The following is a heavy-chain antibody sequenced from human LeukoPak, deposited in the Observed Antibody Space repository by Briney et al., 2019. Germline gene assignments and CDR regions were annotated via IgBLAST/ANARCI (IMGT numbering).Heavy chain of an antibody. V-gene: IGHV4-4*07. CDR1: GGSISSYY. CDR3: AREVRNIATAGTFYYYMDV. D-gene: IGHD6-13*01. J-gene: IGHJ6*03. CDR2: IYTSGSS. Sequence: PSETLSLTCTVSGGSISSYYWSWIRQPAGKGLEWIGRIYTSGSSNYNPSLKSRVTMSADTSKNQFSLKLTSVTASDTAVYFCAREVRNIATAGTFYYYMDVWGKGTTVTVPS.